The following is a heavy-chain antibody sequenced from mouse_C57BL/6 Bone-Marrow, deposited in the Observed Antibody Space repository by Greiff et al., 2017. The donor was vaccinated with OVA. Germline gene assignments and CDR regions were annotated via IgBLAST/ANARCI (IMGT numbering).Heavy chain of an antibody. CDR1: GYTFTDYE. D-gene: IGHD1-1*01. CDR3: TRYTTVRGFAY. V-gene: IGHV1-15*01. J-gene: IGHJ3*01. CDR2: IDPETGGT. Sequence: VKLKQSGAELVRPGASVTLSCKASGYTFTDYEMHWVKHTPVHGLEWIGAIDPETGGTAYNQKFKGKAILTADKSSSTVYMELRSLTSEDSAVYYCTRYTTVRGFAYWGQGTLVTVSA.